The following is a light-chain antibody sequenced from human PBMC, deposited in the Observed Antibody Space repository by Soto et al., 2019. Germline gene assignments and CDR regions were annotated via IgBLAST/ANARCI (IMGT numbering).Light chain of an antibody. CDR3: CSYAGSSSYV. Sequence: GASSDVGSYNLVSWYQQHPGKAPKLMIYEGSKRPSGVSNRFSGSKSGNTASLTISGLQAEDEADYYCCSYAGSSSYVFGNGTKVTVL. CDR1: SSDVGSYNL. J-gene: IGLJ1*01. CDR2: EGS. V-gene: IGLV2-23*01.